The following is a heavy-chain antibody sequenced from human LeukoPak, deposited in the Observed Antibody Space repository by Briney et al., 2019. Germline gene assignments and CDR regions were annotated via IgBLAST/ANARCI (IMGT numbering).Heavy chain of an antibody. V-gene: IGHV4-39*01. Sequence: PSETLSLTCTVSGDSISSGPYYWGWIRQPPGKGLEWIGNIYYGENTYYNPSLKSRVKISLATSITQFYLKLSSMPAAEKAVYYCARRDDSSGYHKIFDYWGQGTLVTVSS. CDR3: ARRDDSSGYHKIFDY. J-gene: IGHJ4*02. CDR1: GDSISSGPYY. D-gene: IGHD3-22*01. CDR2: IYYGENT.